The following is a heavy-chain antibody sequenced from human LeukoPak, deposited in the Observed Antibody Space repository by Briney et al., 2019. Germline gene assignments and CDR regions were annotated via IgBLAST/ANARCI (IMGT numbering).Heavy chain of an antibody. V-gene: IGHV1-69*13. CDR1: GGTFSTYA. CDR3: ARAPGTMVRGVPGY. Sequence: SVKVSCKTSGGTFSTYAITWVRQTPGQGLEWMGGIIPMFGTANYAQKFQGRVTITADESTSTAYMELSRLRSDDTAVYYCARAPGTMVRGVPGYWGQGTLVTVSS. J-gene: IGHJ4*02. D-gene: IGHD3-10*01. CDR2: IIPMFGTA.